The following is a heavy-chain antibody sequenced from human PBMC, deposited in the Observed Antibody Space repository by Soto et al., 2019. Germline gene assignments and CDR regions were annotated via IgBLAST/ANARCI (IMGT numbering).Heavy chain of an antibody. Sequence: GGSLRLSCAASRFNFNIYAMHWVRQAPGKGLEWVAVISYDGSNQYSADSMKGRFTISRDNSKNMVYLHMASLRTEDTAVYYCARDLFPSRDIVVVPRFDPWGQGTLVTVSS. J-gene: IGHJ5*02. CDR1: RFNFNIYA. CDR2: ISYDGSNQ. CDR3: ARDLFPSRDIVVVPRFDP. D-gene: IGHD2-2*01. V-gene: IGHV3-30-3*01.